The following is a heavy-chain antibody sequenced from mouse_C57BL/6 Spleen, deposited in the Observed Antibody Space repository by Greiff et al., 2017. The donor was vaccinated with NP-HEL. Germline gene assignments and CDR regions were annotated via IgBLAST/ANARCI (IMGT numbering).Heavy chain of an antibody. CDR3: ANSPMDY. CDR2: ISSGSSTI. D-gene: IGHD6-1*01. V-gene: IGHV5-17*01. J-gene: IGHJ4*01. CDR1: GFTFSDYG. Sequence: EVKLQESGGGLVKPGGSLKLSCAASGFTFSDYGMHWVRQASEKGLEWVAYISSGSSTIYYADTVKGRFTISRDNAKNTLFLQMTSLRSEDTAMYYCANSPMDYWGQGTSVTVSS.